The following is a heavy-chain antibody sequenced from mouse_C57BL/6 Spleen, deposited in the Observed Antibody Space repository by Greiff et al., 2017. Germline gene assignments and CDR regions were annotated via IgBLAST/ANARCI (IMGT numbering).Heavy chain of an antibody. D-gene: IGHD4-1*01. CDR3: ARSAWDDY. J-gene: IGHJ2*01. Sequence: QVQLQQSGAELVKPGASVKISCKASGYTFTDYYINWVKQRPGKGLEWIGTIGPGDGSTYYNEKFKGKATLTADKSSSTAYMQLSSLTSEDSAVYFCARSAWDDYWGQGTTLTVSS. CDR2: IGPGDGST. V-gene: IGHV1-77*01. CDR1: GYTFTDYY.